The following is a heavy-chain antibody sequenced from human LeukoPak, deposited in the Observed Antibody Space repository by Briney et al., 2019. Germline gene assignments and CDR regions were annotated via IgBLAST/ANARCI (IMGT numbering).Heavy chain of an antibody. CDR2: INSDASST. D-gene: IGHD5-12*01. CDR1: GFTFSSYW. V-gene: IGHV3-74*01. Sequence: PGGSLRLSCAASGFTFSSYWMHWVRQAPGTGLVWVSRINSDASSTNYADSVKGRFTISGDNAKNTLYLQMNSLRAEDTAVYYCARDIHSGFDQWGQGTLVTVSS. J-gene: IGHJ5*02. CDR3: ARDIHSGFDQ.